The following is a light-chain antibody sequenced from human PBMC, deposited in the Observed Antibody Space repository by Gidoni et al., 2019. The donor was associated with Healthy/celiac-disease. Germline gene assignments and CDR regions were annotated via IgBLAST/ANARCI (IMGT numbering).Light chain of an antibody. J-gene: IGKJ2*01. CDR1: QSVSSSY. CDR3: QQYGSSPFMYT. CDR2: GES. Sequence: EIVLTQSPGTLSLSPGERATLSCRASQSVSSSYLAWYQQKPGQAPRLLIYGESSRATGIPDRFSGSGSGTDFTLTISRLEPEDFAVYYCQQYGSSPFMYTFGQGTKLEIK. V-gene: IGKV3-20*01.